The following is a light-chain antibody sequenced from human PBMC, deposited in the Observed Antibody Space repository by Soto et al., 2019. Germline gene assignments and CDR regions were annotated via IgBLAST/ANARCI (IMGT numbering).Light chain of an antibody. J-gene: IGKJ5*01. CDR1: QILLHNNGYNY. Sequence: DIVMTQSPLSLPVTPGGPASISCRSNQILLHNNGYNYLDWYMQKPGQSPQLLIYLGSNRASGVPDRFSGSGSGTDFTLKISRVEAADVGVYYCLQALQSLTCGQGTRREIK. V-gene: IGKV2-28*01. CDR3: LQALQSLT. CDR2: LGS.